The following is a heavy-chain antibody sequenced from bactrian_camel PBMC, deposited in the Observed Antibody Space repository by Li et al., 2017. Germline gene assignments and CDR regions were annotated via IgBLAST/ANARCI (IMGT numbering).Heavy chain of an antibody. CDR3: AAGSRQPSVPLGPLDRRLMLQARSNPLYNY. CDR2: IDSDDRT. D-gene: IGHD1*01. CDR1: GYTYSTYC. J-gene: IGHJ4*01. Sequence: HVQLVESGGGSVQAGGSLRLSCATAGYTYSTYCMGWFRQAPGEEREGVALIDSDDRTRYADSVKGRYTISRDNAKNTLLLQMNSLKPEDTAMYYCAAGSRQPSVPLGPLDRRLMLQARSNPLYNYWGQGTQVTVS. V-gene: IGHV3S53*01.